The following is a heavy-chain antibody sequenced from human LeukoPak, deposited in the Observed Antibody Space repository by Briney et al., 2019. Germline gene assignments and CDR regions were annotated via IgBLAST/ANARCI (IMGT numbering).Heavy chain of an antibody. Sequence: SETLSLTCTVSGGSISSSSYYWGWIRQPPGKGLEWIGSIYYSGSTYYNPSLKSRVTISVDTSKNQFSLKLSSVTAADTAVYYCARGGGRYSYGPRFDPWGQGTLVTVSS. D-gene: IGHD5-18*01. V-gene: IGHV4-39*01. CDR3: ARGGGRYSYGPRFDP. J-gene: IGHJ5*02. CDR1: GGSISSSSYY. CDR2: IYYSGST.